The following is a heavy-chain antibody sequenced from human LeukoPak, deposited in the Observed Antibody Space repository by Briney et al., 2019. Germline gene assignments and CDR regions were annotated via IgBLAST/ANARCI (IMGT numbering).Heavy chain of an antibody. D-gene: IGHD4-23*01. J-gene: IGHJ4*02. CDR2: IIPILGIA. CDR3: ASVNGGNSPIDY. Sequence: ALVKVSCKASGGTFSSYAISWVRQAPGQGLEWMGRIIPILGIANYAQKFQGRVTITADKSTSTAYMELSSLRSEDTAVYYCASVNGGNSPIDYWGQGTLVTVSS. CDR1: GGTFSSYA. V-gene: IGHV1-69*04.